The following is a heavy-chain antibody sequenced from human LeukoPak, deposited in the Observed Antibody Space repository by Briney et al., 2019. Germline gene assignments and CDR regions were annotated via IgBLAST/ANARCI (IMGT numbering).Heavy chain of an antibody. CDR3: TTDSIVATENDY. CDR1: GFTFRNAW. V-gene: IGHV3-15*01. Sequence: GSLRLSCATSGFTFRNAWIRWVRQAPGKGLELVGRIKSKTDGGTTDYAAPVKGRFTISRDDSKNTLYLQMNSLKTEDTAVYYCTTDSIVATENDYWGQGTLVTVSS. D-gene: IGHD5-12*01. J-gene: IGHJ4*02. CDR2: IKSKTDGGTT.